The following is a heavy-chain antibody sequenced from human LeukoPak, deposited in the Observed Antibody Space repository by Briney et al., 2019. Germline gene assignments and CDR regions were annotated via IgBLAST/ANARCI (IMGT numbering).Heavy chain of an antibody. CDR2: ISWNSGSI. CDR1: GFTFDDYA. J-gene: IGHJ4*02. D-gene: IGHD4-17*01. Sequence: GGYLRLSCAASGFTFDDYAMHWVRQAPGKGLEWVSGISWNSGSIGYADSVKGRFTISRDNAKNSLYLQMNSLRAEDTALYYCAKDIARRDDYGDYYYFDYWGQGTLVTVSS. V-gene: IGHV3-9*01. CDR3: AKDIARRDDYGDYYYFDY.